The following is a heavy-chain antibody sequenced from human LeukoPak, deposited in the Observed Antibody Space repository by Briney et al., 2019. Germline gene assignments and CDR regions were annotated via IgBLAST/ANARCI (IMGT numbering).Heavy chain of an antibody. CDR1: GFRFSDYW. CDR3: ARDVGYRVDD. Sequence: GGSLRLSCAASGFRFSDYWMHWVRQAPGKGLVWVSRVNKDGSDTTYADSVKGRFTISRDNAKTTVYLQMHSLTVEDTAVYYCARDVGYRVDDCGQGTLVTVS. J-gene: IGHJ4*02. V-gene: IGHV3-74*03. D-gene: IGHD1-1*01. CDR2: VNKDGSDT.